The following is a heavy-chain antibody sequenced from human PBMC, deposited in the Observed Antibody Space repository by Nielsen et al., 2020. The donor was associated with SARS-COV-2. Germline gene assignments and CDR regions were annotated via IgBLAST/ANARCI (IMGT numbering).Heavy chain of an antibody. D-gene: IGHD3-10*01. CDR1: GGSVRSGHYY. Sequence: SGTLSPPCHVPGGSVRSGHYYWCWMRQPPGKGLEWIGYIYYSGSTNYNPSLKSRVTISVDTSKNQFSLKRSSVTAADTAVYYCARARAYGSGSLEYSPWGQGTLVTVSS. J-gene: IGHJ5*02. CDR3: ARARAYGSGSLEYSP. V-gene: IGHV4-30-4*01. CDR2: IYYSGST.